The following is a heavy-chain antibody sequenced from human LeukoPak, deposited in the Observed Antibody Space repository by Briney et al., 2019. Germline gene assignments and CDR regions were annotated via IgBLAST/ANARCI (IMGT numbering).Heavy chain of an antibody. V-gene: IGHV3-7*01. CDR2: IKYDGSEE. CDR1: GLTFSGQW. Sequence: GGSLRLSCAASGLTFSGQWMNWGRQAPGQGLEWVASIKYDGSEEYYADSVKGRFTISRDNAKNSLSLQMNYVRAGDTAIYYCAYTNHLTYWGQGTLVTVPS. D-gene: IGHD3-16*01. J-gene: IGHJ4*02. CDR3: AYTNHLTY.